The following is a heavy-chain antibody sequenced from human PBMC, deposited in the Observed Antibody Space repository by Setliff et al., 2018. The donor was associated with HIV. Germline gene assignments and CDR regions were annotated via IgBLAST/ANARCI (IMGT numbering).Heavy chain of an antibody. V-gene: IGHV1-69*10. Sequence: SVKVSCKASGDTVSNYAINWVRQAPGQGLEWMEGFIPILGIANSVHKFQGRLTITADKFTSTAYMELSSLRSEDTAVYYCATRRINRDGSPGKAFDYWGQGTLVTVSS. CDR3: ATRRINRDGSPGKAFDY. D-gene: IGHD5-12*01. CDR1: GDTVSNYA. CDR2: FIPILGIA. J-gene: IGHJ4*02.